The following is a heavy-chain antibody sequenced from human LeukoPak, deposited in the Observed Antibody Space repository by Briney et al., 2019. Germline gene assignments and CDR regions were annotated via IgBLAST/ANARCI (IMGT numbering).Heavy chain of an antibody. V-gene: IGHV3-21*01. CDR1: GFTFSSYS. CDR3: ARDPIVGAYYFDY. D-gene: IGHD1-26*01. Sequence: PGGSLRLSCAASGFTFSSYSMSWVRQAPGKGLEWVSSISSSSSYIYYADSVKGRFTISRDNAKNSLYLQMNSLRAEGTAVYYCARDPIVGAYYFDYWGQGTLVTVSS. CDR2: ISSSSSYI. J-gene: IGHJ4*02.